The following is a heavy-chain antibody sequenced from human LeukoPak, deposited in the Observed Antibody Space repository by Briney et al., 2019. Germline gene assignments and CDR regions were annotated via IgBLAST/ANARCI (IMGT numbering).Heavy chain of an antibody. Sequence: SETLSLTCTVSGGSISSYYWSWIRQPPGKGLEWIGYIYYSGSTNYNPSLKSRVTISVDTSKNQFSLKLSSVTAAYTAVYYCARDVAATWFDPWGQGTLVTVSS. J-gene: IGHJ5*02. D-gene: IGHD2-15*01. CDR3: ARDVAATWFDP. CDR1: GGSISSYY. CDR2: IYYSGST. V-gene: IGHV4-59*01.